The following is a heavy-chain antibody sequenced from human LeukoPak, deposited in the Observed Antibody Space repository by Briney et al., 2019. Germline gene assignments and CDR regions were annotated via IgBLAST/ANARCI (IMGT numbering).Heavy chain of an antibody. J-gene: IGHJ4*02. Sequence: SETLSLTCTVSGGSISSSSYYWGWIRQPPGKGLEWIGSIYYSGSTYYNPSLKSRVTISVDTSKNQFSLKLSSVTAEDTAVYYCAKVPPTKRYFDWLLPNDYWGQGTLVTVSS. CDR1: GGSISSSSYY. D-gene: IGHD3-9*01. CDR3: AKVPPTKRYFDWLLPNDY. CDR2: IYYSGST. V-gene: IGHV4-39*07.